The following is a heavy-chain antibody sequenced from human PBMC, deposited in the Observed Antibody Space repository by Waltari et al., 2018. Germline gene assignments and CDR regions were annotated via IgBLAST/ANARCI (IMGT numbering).Heavy chain of an antibody. D-gene: IGHD3-10*01. Sequence: QVQLQQWGAGLLKPSETLSLTCAVSGGSFSGYYWSWSRQPQGKGLEWIGEINHSGSTTYNPSLKSRVTISVDTSKNQFSLKLSSVTAADTAGYYCARGLDYYGSGSYYLYNWFDPWGQGTLVTVSS. CDR1: GGSFSGYY. CDR3: ARGLDYYGSGSYYLYNWFDP. CDR2: INHSGST. J-gene: IGHJ5*02. V-gene: IGHV4-34*01.